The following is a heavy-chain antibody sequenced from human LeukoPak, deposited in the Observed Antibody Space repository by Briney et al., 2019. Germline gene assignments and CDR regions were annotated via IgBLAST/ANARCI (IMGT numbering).Heavy chain of an antibody. D-gene: IGHD4-23*01. CDR1: GFTFSSYS. CDR2: ISSSSSYI. V-gene: IGHV3-21*01. CDR3: AKDLGYGGNSGKTDY. J-gene: IGHJ4*02. Sequence: PGGSLRLSCAASGFTFSSYSMNWVRQAPGKGLEWVSSISSSSSYIYYADSVKGRFTISRDNAKNSLYLQMNSLRAEDTAVYYCAKDLGYGGNSGKTDYWGQGTLVTVSS.